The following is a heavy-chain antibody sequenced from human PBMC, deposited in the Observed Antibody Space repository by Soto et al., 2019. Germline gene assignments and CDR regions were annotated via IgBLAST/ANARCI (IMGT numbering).Heavy chain of an antibody. CDR3: AREPYGDSQYFDY. Sequence: QVQLVESGGGMVQPGTSRRLSCAASGFTFNGLSLHWVRQRPDKGLEWVAVISHDGRVTFYADFVKGRFTVSRDNSKNTMYLQVNSLSAEDTAVYYCAREPYGDSQYFDYWDQGTLVTVSS. V-gene: IGHV3-30*04. J-gene: IGHJ4*02. CDR1: GFTFNGLS. D-gene: IGHD2-21*02. CDR2: ISHDGRVT.